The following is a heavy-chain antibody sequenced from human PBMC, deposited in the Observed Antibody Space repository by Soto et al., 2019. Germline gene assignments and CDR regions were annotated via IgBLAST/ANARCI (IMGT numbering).Heavy chain of an antibody. V-gene: IGHV3-33*01. D-gene: IGHD1-26*01. Sequence: QVQLVESGGGVVQPGRSLRLSCAASGFTFSSYGMHWVRQAPGKGLEWVAVIWYDGSNKYYADSVKGRFTISRDNSKNTLYLQMNRLRAEDTAVYYCARDQGGSYFVGAFDIWGQGTMVTVSS. CDR1: GFTFSSYG. J-gene: IGHJ3*02. CDR2: IWYDGSNK. CDR3: ARDQGGSYFVGAFDI.